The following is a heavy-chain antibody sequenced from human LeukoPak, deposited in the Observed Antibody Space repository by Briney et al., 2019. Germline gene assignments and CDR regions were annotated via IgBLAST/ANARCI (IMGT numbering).Heavy chain of an antibody. J-gene: IGHJ4*02. CDR2: IIPIFGTA. CDR3: AREYGDKPTYFDY. V-gene: IGHV1-69*01. Sequence: SVKVSCKASGGTFSSYAISWVRQAPGQGLEWMGGIIPIFGTANYAQKFQGRVTITADESTSTAYMELSSLRSEDTAVYYCAREYGDKPTYFDYWGQGTLFTVSS. CDR1: GGTFSSYA. D-gene: IGHD4-17*01.